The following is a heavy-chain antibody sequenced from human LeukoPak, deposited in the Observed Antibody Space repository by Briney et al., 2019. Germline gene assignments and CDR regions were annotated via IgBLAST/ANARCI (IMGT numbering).Heavy chain of an antibody. V-gene: IGHV4-39*07. J-gene: IGHJ4*02. CDR1: GGSISSSSYY. D-gene: IGHD5-12*01. CDR3: ARGATYHIVATFDY. CDR2: IYYSGST. Sequence: SETLSLTCTVSGGSISSSSYYWGWIRQPPGKGLEWIGSIYYSGSTYYNPSLKSRVTISVDTSKNQFSLKLSSVTAADTAVYYCARGATYHIVATFDYWGQGTLVTVSS.